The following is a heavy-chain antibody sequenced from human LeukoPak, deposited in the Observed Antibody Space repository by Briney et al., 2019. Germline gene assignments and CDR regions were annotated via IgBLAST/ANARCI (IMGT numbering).Heavy chain of an antibody. CDR3: ARAADRFGELLRVDY. V-gene: IGHV3-21*01. CDR1: GFTFSSYS. J-gene: IGHJ4*02. Sequence: GGSLRLSCAASGFTFSSYSMNWVRQAPGKGLEWVSSISSSSSYIYYADSVKGRFTISRDNAKNSLYLQMNSLRAEDTAVYYCARAADRFGELLRVDYWGQGTLVTVSS. D-gene: IGHD3-10*01. CDR2: ISSSSSYI.